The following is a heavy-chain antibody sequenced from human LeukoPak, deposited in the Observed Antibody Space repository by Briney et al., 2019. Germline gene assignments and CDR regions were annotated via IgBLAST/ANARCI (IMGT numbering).Heavy chain of an antibody. CDR2: IYYSGST. CDR1: GSSISSGYYY. D-gene: IGHD4-17*01. J-gene: IGHJ4*02. CDR3: AREDGAAHATWDY. V-gene: IGHV4-30-4*01. Sequence: PSQTLSLTCTVSGSSISSGYYYWSWIRQPPGKGLEWIWYIYYSGSTYYNPSLKSRVTISVDTSKNQFSLKLSSVTAADTAVYYCAREDGAAHATWDYWGQGTLVTVSS.